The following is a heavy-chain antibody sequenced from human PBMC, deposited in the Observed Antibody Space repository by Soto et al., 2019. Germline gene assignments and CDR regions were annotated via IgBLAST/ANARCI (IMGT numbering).Heavy chain of an antibody. Sequence: QVQLQETGPGLVKPLQTLSLTCTVSGGSINSGGYYWNWIRQHPGKGLEWIGYIYYSGSNYNPSLKSRLTISVDTSKNQFPLKLSSVTAADTAVYYCARKVSTVLGDYGMDVWGQGTTVTVSS. D-gene: IGHD1-26*01. CDR1: GGSINSGGYY. CDR2: IYYSGS. J-gene: IGHJ6*02. CDR3: ARKVSTVLGDYGMDV. V-gene: IGHV4-31*03.